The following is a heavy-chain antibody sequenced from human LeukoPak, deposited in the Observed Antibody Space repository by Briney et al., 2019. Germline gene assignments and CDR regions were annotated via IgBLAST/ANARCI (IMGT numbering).Heavy chain of an antibody. CDR3: ARGVMAAAGTYFDS. CDR2: IYVSGRT. Sequence: SETLSLTCTVSGGSINSGSNYWAWIRQPAGKELEWIGHIYVSGRTNYNPSLRSRVTISVDMSKNQFSLKLNSVTAADTAIYYCARGVMAAAGTYFDSWGQGTLVTVSS. D-gene: IGHD6-13*01. J-gene: IGHJ4*02. CDR1: GGSINSGSNY. V-gene: IGHV4-61*10.